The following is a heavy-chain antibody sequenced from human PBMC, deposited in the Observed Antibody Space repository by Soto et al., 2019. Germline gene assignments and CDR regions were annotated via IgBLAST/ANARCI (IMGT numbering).Heavy chain of an antibody. CDR3: ARGQRSRGDSAMGDL. J-gene: IGHJ4*02. CDR1: GGAISSGGYH. D-gene: IGHD1-26*01. Sequence: QVKLQESGPRLLKPSQTLSLTCNVSGGAISSGGYHWNRIRQHPGKGLAWIGYIYYTGSTYYNPALKSRVIISVDTSKIQSSLHMSSVTVAATAVSYCARGQRSRGDSAMGDLWGQGTLVTVSS. V-gene: IGHV4-31*03. CDR2: IYYTGST.